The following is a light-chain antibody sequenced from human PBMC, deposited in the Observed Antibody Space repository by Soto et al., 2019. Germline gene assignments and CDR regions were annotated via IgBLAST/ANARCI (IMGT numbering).Light chain of an antibody. V-gene: IGKV1-9*01. CDR1: QAVPNN. CDR2: EES. J-gene: IGKJ1*01. Sequence: DIHLTQSPSFLSASVGDRVTITCRPSQAVPNNMAWYQQKPGKPPKLLIYEESTLYSGVPSRFSGRKSGTQFTLTIISLQSEDFAVYYCQQYNNWPRTFGQGTKVDIK. CDR3: QQYNNWPRT.